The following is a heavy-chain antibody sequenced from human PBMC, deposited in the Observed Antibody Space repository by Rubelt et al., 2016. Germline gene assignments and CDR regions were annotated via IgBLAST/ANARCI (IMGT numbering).Heavy chain of an antibody. CDR1: GFTVSSVW. Sequence: EARGGLVQPGGSLRLSCVASGFTVSSVWMHWVRQVPGKGLVWVSRINSDGSSTSYADSVKGRFTISRDNAKKTLYLQMNSLRAEDTAVYYCAREVWSSSSEDYWGQGTLGTGSS. J-gene: IGHJ4*02. D-gene: IGHD6-6*01. CDR3: AREVWSSSSEDY. CDR2: INSDGSST. V-gene: IGHV3-74*01.